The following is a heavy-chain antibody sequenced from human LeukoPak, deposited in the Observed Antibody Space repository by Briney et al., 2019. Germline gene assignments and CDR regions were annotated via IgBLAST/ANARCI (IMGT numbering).Heavy chain of an antibody. CDR2: ISSSGSTK. D-gene: IGHD6-19*01. J-gene: IGHJ4*02. CDR1: GFTFSIYE. V-gene: IGHV3-48*03. CDR3: ARVKGSGWYEVDY. Sequence: GGSLRLSCAASGFTFSIYEMNWVRQAPGKGLEWVSYISSSGSTKYYADSVKGRFTISRDNAKTSLFLQMNSLRAEDTAVYYCARVKGSGWYEVDYWGQGTLVTVSS.